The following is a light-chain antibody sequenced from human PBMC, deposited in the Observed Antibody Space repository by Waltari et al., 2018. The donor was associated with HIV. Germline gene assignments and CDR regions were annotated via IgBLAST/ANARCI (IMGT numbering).Light chain of an antibody. CDR1: QSISNN. J-gene: IGKJ1*01. V-gene: IGKV3-15*01. CDR2: RAS. CDR3: QQYNEWPRT. Sequence: EIVMTQSPATLSLPPGERGTLSCRASQSISNNLAWYQQKPGQPPRLVIYRASARATGLPARFIGSGSGTEFTLTISGLQSEDFAIYYCQQYNEWPRTFGQGTKVEIK.